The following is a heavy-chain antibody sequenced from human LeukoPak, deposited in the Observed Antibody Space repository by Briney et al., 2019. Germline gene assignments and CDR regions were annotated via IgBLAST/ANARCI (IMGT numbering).Heavy chain of an antibody. V-gene: IGHV1-69*13. D-gene: IGHD4-11*01. Sequence: SVKVSCKASGGTFSSYAISWVRQAPGQGLEWMGGIIPILGTANYAQKFQGRVTITADESTSTAYMELSSLRSEDTAVYYCAIIVSNYRYGRYLIDYWGQGTLVTVSS. CDR2: IIPILGTA. CDR3: AIIVSNYRYGRYLIDY. CDR1: GGTFSSYA. J-gene: IGHJ4*02.